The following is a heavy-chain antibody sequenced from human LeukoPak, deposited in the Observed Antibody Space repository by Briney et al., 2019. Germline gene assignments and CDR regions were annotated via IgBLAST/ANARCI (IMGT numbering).Heavy chain of an antibody. V-gene: IGHV4-4*07. Sequence: PSETLSLTCTVSGGSISSYYWTWIRQPAGKGLEWIGRIYTSGSTNYSPSLRSRVTMSVDTSKNQFSLNLSSVTAADTAVYYCAREQTVAVTRSFDYWGQGTLVTVSS. J-gene: IGHJ4*02. CDR3: AREQTVAVTRSFDY. CDR1: GGSISSYY. CDR2: IYTSGST. D-gene: IGHD6-19*01.